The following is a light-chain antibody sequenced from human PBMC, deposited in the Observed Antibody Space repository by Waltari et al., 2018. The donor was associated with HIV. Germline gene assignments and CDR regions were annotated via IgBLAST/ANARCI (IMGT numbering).Light chain of an antibody. V-gene: IGLV2-14*01. J-gene: IGLJ1*01. CDR3: SSYTSRDTFV. CDR2: EVS. CDR1: RGDVGTYNY. Sequence: QSALTQPAAVSGSPGQSITISCTGARGDVGTYNYVSWYQQLPGKAPKLIIYEVSNRPSVLSNLFSGSKSGNTASLTISGLQAEDEGYYYCSSYTSRDTFVFGTGTEVTVL.